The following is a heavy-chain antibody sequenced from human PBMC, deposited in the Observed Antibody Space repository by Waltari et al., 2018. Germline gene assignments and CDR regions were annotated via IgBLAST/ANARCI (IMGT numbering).Heavy chain of an antibody. CDR1: GCSIISSSYY. CDR2: VYYSGST. Sequence: QLQLQESGPGLVKPSETLSLTCTVSGCSIISSSYYWGWIRQPPGKGLEWIGDVYYSGSTYYNPSLKSRITLSVDTSKNQFSLKLSSVTATDTAVYYCARHGVGATRTDYWGQGTLITVSS. CDR3: ARHGVGATRTDY. J-gene: IGHJ4*02. D-gene: IGHD1-26*01. V-gene: IGHV4-39*01.